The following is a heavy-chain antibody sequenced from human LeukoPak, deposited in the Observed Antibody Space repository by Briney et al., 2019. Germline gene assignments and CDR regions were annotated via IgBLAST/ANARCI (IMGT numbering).Heavy chain of an antibody. CDR1: GFTFSNAW. CDR3: TTSVGYCSGGSCRHASNPHLYYFDY. Sequence: PGGSLRLSCAASGFTFSNAWMSWVRQAPGKGLEWVGRIKSKTDGGTTDYAAPVKGRFTISRDDSKNTLYLQMNSLKTEDTAVYYCTTSVGYCSGGSCRHASNPHLYYFDYWGQGTLVTVSS. D-gene: IGHD2-15*01. V-gene: IGHV3-15*01. J-gene: IGHJ4*02. CDR2: IKSKTDGGTT.